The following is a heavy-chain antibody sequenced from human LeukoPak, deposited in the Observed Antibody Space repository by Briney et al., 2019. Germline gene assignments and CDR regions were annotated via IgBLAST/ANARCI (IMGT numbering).Heavy chain of an antibody. V-gene: IGHV3-7*01. Sequence: GGSLRLSCAASGFTFSIYWMSWVRQTPGKGLEWVANINQDGSQKYYVDSVKGGFTISRDNAKNSFFLQMSILTAEETSVYYCIAGDWGARDSFDLWGGGTMDSVPS. J-gene: IGHJ3*01. D-gene: IGHD2-21*02. CDR1: GFTFSIYW. CDR3: IAGDWGARDSFDL. CDR2: INQDGSQK.